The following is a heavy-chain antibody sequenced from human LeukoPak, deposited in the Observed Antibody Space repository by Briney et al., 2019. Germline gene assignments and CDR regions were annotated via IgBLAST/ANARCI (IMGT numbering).Heavy chain of an antibody. Sequence: SETLSLTCTVSGGSIISSTYYWGWIRQPPGKWPEYIGSIFYSGSTNYNPSLKSRVTISVDTSKNQFSLKLSSVTAADTAVYYCARGSICSSTSCYRLSPKYYFDYWGQGTLVTVSS. J-gene: IGHJ4*02. D-gene: IGHD2-2*01. CDR2: IFYSGST. CDR1: GGSIISSTYY. V-gene: IGHV4-39*07. CDR3: ARGSICSSTSCYRLSPKYYFDY.